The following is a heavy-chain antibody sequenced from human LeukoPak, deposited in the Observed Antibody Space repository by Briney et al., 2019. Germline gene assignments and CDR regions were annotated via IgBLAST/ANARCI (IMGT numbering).Heavy chain of an antibody. D-gene: IGHD5-18*01. V-gene: IGHV2-5*02. CDR2: IYWDDDS. CDR1: GVSLSTSGVG. CDR3: AHSQVFSYGSFHDAYDI. J-gene: IGHJ3*02. Sequence: GSGPTLVKPTQTLTLTCSLSGVSLSTSGVGVGWIRQPPGKALEWLALIYWDDDSRYSPSLKSRLTIAKDTSKNQVVLTLTNMDSVDTATYYCAHSQVFSYGSFHDAYDIWGPGMLVTVSS.